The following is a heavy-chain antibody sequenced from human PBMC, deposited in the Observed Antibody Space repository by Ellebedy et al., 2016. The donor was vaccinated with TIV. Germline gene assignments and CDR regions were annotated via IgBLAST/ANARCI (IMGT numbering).Heavy chain of an antibody. J-gene: IGHJ4*02. CDR1: GFTFSSYG. D-gene: IGHD3-3*01. V-gene: IGHV3-30*03. CDR2: ISYDGSHK. Sequence: PGGSLRLSCVASGFTFSSYGMHWVRQAPGKGLEWVAVISYDGSHKYHADVEGRSTITRDNFKNTLYLQMNSLRPEDTGVYYCARDWNEGYDGYFDYWGQGTLVTVSS. CDR3: ARDWNEGYDGYFDY.